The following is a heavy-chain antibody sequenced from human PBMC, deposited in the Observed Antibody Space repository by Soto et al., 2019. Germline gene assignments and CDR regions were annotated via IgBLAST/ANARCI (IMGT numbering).Heavy chain of an antibody. CDR1: GGTISGYY. CDR3: ARGQRFSDWFDP. J-gene: IGHJ5*02. D-gene: IGHD3-3*01. V-gene: IGHV4-4*07. CDR2: IYSSGNT. Sequence: SETLSLTCSVSGGTISGYYWTCIRQPAGKGLEWIGRIYSSGNTKYNPSLQSRVTMSLDTSNNQFSLRLTSVTAADTAVYYCARGQRFSDWFDPWGQGTLVTVSS.